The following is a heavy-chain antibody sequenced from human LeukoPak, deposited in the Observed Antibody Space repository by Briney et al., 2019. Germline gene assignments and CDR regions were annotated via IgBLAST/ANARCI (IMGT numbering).Heavy chain of an antibody. Sequence: NASETLSLTCAVYGGSFSGYYWSWIRQPPGKGLERMGEINHSGSTNYNPSLKSRVTISVDTSKNQFSLKLSSVTAADTAVYYCARGRGGHYYGSGSKYNWFDPWGQGTLVTVSS. D-gene: IGHD3-10*01. CDR3: ARGRGGHYYGSGSKYNWFDP. CDR1: GGSFSGYY. CDR2: INHSGST. V-gene: IGHV4-34*01. J-gene: IGHJ5*02.